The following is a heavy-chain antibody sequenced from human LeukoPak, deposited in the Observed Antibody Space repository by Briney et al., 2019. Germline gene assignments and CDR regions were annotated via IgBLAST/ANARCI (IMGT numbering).Heavy chain of an antibody. Sequence: SRTLSLTCTVSGGSISSGSYYWSWIRQPAGKGLEWIGRIYTSGSTNYDPSLKSRVTISVDTSKNQFSLKLSSVTAADTAVYYCARDRDIVVVVAATPKRYNWFDPWGQGTLVTVSS. V-gene: IGHV4-61*02. J-gene: IGHJ5*02. CDR3: ARDRDIVVVVAATPKRYNWFDP. CDR1: GGSISSGSYY. D-gene: IGHD2-15*01. CDR2: IYTSGST.